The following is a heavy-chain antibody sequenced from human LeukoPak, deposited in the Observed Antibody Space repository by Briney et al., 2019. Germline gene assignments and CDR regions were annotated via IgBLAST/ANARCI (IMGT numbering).Heavy chain of an antibody. V-gene: IGHV3-23*01. CDR1: GFTFSSYW. CDR3: AKVKGARYFDY. D-gene: IGHD1-26*01. CDR2: ISGSGGST. J-gene: IGHJ4*02. Sequence: GGSLRLSCAASGFTFSSYWMHWVRQAPGKGLEWVSAISGSGGSTYYADSVKGRFTISRDNSKNTLYLQMNSLRAEDTAVYYCAKVKGARYFDYWGQGTLVTVSS.